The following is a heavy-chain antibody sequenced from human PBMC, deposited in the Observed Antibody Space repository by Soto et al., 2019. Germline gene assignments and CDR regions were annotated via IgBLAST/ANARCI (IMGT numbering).Heavy chain of an antibody. CDR2: ISGLSDRI. D-gene: IGHD3-10*01. CDR3: ARVGAYFGEFDYLDX. J-gene: IGHJ4*02. V-gene: IGHV3-21*06. CDR1: GFNFNLYT. Sequence: GGSLRLSFAGSGFNFNLYTMNWVRQTPGGGLEWVSSISGLSDRIYYVDSVLVRFTVSRGNAANSVYLQMDSLRAEDTAIYYCARVGAYFGEFDYLDXWRQATPGAVSX.